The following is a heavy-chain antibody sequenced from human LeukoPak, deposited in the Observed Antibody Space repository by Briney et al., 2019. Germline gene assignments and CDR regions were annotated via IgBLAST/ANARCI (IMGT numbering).Heavy chain of an antibody. CDR2: ISGRGGST. V-gene: IGHV3-23*01. CDR3: TKDYSSSSLSRRFDP. D-gene: IGHD6-6*01. J-gene: IGHJ5*02. CDR1: GFTVSSYA. Sequence: PGGSLRLSCAASGFTVSSYAGSGVGRAQGGGREGVAAISGRGGSTYYADSVKGRFTISRGNSKNTLYRQMNRLRAEDTAVDYCTKDYSSSSLSRRFDPWGQGTLVTVSS.